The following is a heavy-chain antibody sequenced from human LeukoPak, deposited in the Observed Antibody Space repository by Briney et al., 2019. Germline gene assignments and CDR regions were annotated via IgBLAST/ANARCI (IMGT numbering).Heavy chain of an antibody. J-gene: IGHJ4*02. V-gene: IGHV1-8*01. CDR2: MNPNSGNT. D-gene: IGHD6-13*01. Sequence: ASVEVSCKASGYTFTSYDINWVRQATGQGLEWMGWMNPNSGNTGYAQKFQGRVTMTRDTSTSTVYMELSSLRSEDTAVYYCAREWYSSSWTKIDYWGQGTLVTVSS. CDR3: AREWYSSSWTKIDY. CDR1: GYTFTSYD.